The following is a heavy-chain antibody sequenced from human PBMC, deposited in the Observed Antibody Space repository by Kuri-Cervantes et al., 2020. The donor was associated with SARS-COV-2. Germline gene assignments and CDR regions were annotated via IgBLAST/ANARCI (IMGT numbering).Heavy chain of an antibody. V-gene: IGHV4-59*11. J-gene: IGHJ4*02. CDR3: AREYYDILTGHQLFDY. Sequence: SETLSLTCTVSGGSISRHYWSWIRQPPGEGLEWIGYIYYGGSTNYNPSLKNRVTISIDTSKNQFSLMLSSMTAADTAVYYCAREYYDILTGHQLFDYWGQGTLVTSPQ. CDR1: GGSISRHY. CDR2: IYYGGST. D-gene: IGHD3-9*01.